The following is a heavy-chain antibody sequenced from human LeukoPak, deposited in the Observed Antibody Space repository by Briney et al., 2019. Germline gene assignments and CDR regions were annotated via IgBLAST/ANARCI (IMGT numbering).Heavy chain of an antibody. CDR1: GYTFTSYA. Sequence: ASVKVSCKASGYTFTSYAINWVRQAPGQGLEWMGWIDTNTGNPTYAQGFTGRFVFSLDTSVSTAYLQISSLKAEDTAVYYCASGWEGPDYWGQGTLVTVSS. CDR2: IDTNTGNP. V-gene: IGHV7-4-1*02. CDR3: ASGWEGPDY. J-gene: IGHJ4*02. D-gene: IGHD1-26*01.